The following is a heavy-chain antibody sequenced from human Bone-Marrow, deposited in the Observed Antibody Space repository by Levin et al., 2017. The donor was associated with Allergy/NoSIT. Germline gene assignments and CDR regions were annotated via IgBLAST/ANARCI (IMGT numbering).Heavy chain of an antibody. V-gene: IGHV3-13*01. CDR2: IGTAGDT. D-gene: IGHD3-10*01. J-gene: IGHJ6*02. CDR1: GFTFSSYD. Sequence: GESLKISCAASGFTFSSYDMHWVRQATGKGLEWVSAIGTAGDTYYPGSVKGRFTISRENAKNSLYLQMNSLRAGDTAVYYCAREWPGSGTPRGYYYYGMDVWGQGTTVTVSS. CDR3: AREWPGSGTPRGYYYYGMDV.